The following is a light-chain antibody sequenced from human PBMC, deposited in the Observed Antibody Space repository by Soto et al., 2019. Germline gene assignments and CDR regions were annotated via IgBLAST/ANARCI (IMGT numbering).Light chain of an antibody. J-gene: IGKJ1*01. CDR1: QSISSY. V-gene: IGKV1-39*01. CDR3: QQSYSTPWT. CDR2: AAS. Sequence: IQMTQSPSSLSASVGDRVTITCRASQSISSYLNWYQQKPGKAPKLLIYAASSLQSGVPSRFSGSGSGTDFALTISSLQFDDFATYYCQQSYSTPWTFGQGTKVDIK.